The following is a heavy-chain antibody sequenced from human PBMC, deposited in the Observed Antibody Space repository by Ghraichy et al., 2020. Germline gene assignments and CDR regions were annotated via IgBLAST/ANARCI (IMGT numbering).Heavy chain of an antibody. D-gene: IGHD5-18*01. Sequence: SETLSLTCAVYVGSFSGYYWSWIRQPPGKGLEWIGEIHPTGTTNNSPSLKSRLTLLVDTSKNQFSLLLKSVTAADTAVYYCARRRQTWSAAEGDAFHIWSQGTMVTVSS. V-gene: IGHV4-34*01. CDR1: VGSFSGYY. CDR2: IHPTGTT. CDR3: ARRRQTWSAAEGDAFHI. J-gene: IGHJ3*02.